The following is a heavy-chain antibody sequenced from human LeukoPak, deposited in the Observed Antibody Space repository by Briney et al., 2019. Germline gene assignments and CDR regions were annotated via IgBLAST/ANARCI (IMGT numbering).Heavy chain of an antibody. CDR3: ARIYGSGSFPLDY. D-gene: IGHD3-10*01. CDR2: IIPIFGTA. J-gene: IGHJ4*02. CDR1: GYTLTELS. Sequence: ASVKVSCKVSGYTLTELSMHWVRQAPGQGLEWMGGIIPIFGTANYAQKFQGRVTITADKSTSTAYMELSSLRSEDTAVYYCARIYGSGSFPLDYWGQGTLVTVSS. V-gene: IGHV1-69*06.